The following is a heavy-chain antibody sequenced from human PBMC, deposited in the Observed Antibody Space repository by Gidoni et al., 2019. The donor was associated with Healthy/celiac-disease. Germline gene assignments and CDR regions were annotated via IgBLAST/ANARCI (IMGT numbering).Heavy chain of an antibody. CDR3: ARDYYDSSCYHYYYGIDV. V-gene: IGHV3-48*02. D-gene: IGHD3-22*01. Sequence: EVQLVESGGGLVQPGGSLRLSCAAYGFTFRSYRLNWVRQAPGKGLEWVSYICSSRSTIYYADSVKGRFTISRDNAKNSLYLQMTSLRDEDTAVYYCARDYYDSSCYHYYYGIDVWGQGTTVTVSS. CDR2: ICSSRSTI. J-gene: IGHJ6*02. CDR1: GFTFRSYR.